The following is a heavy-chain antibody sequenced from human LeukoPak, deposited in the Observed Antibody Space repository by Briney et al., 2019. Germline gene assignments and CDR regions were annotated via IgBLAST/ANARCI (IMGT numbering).Heavy chain of an antibody. V-gene: IGHV3-13*01. CDR1: GFTFSSYD. Sequence: PGGSLRLSCAASGFTFSSYDMHWVRQATGKGLEWVSAIGTAGDTYYPGSVKGRFTISRENAKNSLYLQMNSLRAGDTAVYYCARLRSGSPRAGMDVWGQGTTVTVSS. CDR3: ARLRSGSPRAGMDV. D-gene: IGHD3-10*01. CDR2: IGTAGDT. J-gene: IGHJ6*02.